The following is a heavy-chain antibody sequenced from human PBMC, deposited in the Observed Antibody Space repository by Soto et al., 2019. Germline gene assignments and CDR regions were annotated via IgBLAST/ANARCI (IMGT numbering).Heavy chain of an antibody. Sequence: SETLSLTCTVSGGSISSSSYYWGWIRQPPGKGLEWIGSIYYSGSTYYDPSLKSRVTISVDTSKNQFSLKLSSVTAADTAVYYCARRTVWFGDYGMDVWGQGTTVTVSS. CDR3: ARRTVWFGDYGMDV. CDR2: IYYSGST. D-gene: IGHD3-10*01. V-gene: IGHV4-39*01. CDR1: GGSISSSSYY. J-gene: IGHJ6*02.